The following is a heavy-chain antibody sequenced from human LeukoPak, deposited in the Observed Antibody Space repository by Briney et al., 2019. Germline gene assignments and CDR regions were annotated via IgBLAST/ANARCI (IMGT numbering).Heavy chain of an antibody. D-gene: IGHD5-12*01. CDR1: GFTFSSYA. CDR2: ISGSGGST. J-gene: IGHJ4*02. Sequence: GASLRLSCAASGFTFSSYAMSWVRQAPGKGLEWVSAISGSGGSTYYADSEKGRFTISRDNSKNTLYLQMDSLRAEDTAVYYCAKGYSGYDYYFDYWGQGTLVTVSS. CDR3: AKGYSGYDYYFDY. V-gene: IGHV3-23*01.